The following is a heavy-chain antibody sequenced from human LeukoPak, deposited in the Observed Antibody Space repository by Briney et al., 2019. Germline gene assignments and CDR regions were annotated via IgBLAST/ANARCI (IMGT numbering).Heavy chain of an antibody. CDR1: GGTFSSYA. J-gene: IGHJ6*02. V-gene: IGHV1-69*04. D-gene: IGHD2-2*02. Sequence: SVKVSCKASGGTFSSYAISWVRQAPGQGLEWMGRIIPIFGIANYAQKFQGRVTITADKSTSTAYMELSSLRSEDTAVYYCARGAGDCSSTSCYNGYYYYGMDAWGQGTTLTVSS. CDR3: ARGAGDCSSTSCYNGYYYYGMDA. CDR2: IIPIFGIA.